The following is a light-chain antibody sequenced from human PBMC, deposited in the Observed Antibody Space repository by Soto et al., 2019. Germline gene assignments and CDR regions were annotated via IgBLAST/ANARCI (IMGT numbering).Light chain of an antibody. CDR2: GAL. CDR1: QSVSSSY. Sequence: EIVLTQSPGTLSLSPGERATLSCRASQSVSSSYLAWYQQKPGQAPRLLIYGALNRATGIPDRFSARGSGTDFTLTISSLEPDDFAMYYCQQYGSSHPYTFGQGTKLEIK. CDR3: QQYGSSHPYT. J-gene: IGKJ2*01. V-gene: IGKV3-20*01.